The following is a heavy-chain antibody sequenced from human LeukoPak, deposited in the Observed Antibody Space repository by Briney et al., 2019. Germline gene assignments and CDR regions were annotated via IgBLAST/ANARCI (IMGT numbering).Heavy chain of an antibody. V-gene: IGHV3-11*01. CDR3: AKDVLTGLPLRGFDP. Sequence: GGSLRLSCAASGFTFSDYYMSWIRLAPGKGLEWVSYISSSGSTIYYADSVKGRFTISRDNSKNTLYLQMNSLRAEDTAVYYCAKDVLTGLPLRGFDPWGQGTLVTVSS. CDR2: ISSSGSTI. J-gene: IGHJ5*02. D-gene: IGHD3-9*01. CDR1: GFTFSDYY.